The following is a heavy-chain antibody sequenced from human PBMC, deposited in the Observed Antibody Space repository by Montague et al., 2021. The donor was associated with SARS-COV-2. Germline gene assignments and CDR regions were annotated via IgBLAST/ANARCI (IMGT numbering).Heavy chain of an antibody. CDR2: NYHSGTT. Sequence: SETLSLTCTVSGYSINSNYYWGWIRQPPGKGLEWIVCNYHSGTTXXHPXXXSRVTISLDTSNNHFSLKVTSVTAADTAVYYCARAPYYGPGKPYQFDYWGRGTLVTVSS. J-gene: IGHJ4*02. D-gene: IGHD3-10*01. V-gene: IGHV4-38-2*02. CDR1: GYSINSNYY. CDR3: ARAPYYGPGKPYQFDY.